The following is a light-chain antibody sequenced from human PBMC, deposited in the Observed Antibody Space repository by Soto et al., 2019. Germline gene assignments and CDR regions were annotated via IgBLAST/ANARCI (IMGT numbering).Light chain of an antibody. CDR1: SSDVGGHNY. CDR3: TSYMSSSTSVV. V-gene: IGLV2-14*01. CDR2: EVS. J-gene: IGLJ2*01. Sequence: QSVLTQPASVSGSPGQSVTISCTGASSDVGGHNYVSWYQQHPGIAPKLVIYEVSNRPSGVPNRFSGSKSDNTASLTISGLQAEDEADYYCTSYMSSSTSVVFGGGTKVTVL.